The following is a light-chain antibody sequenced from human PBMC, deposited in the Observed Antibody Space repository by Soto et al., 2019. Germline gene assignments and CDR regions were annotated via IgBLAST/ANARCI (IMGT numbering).Light chain of an antibody. CDR1: QSVSSNS. CDR3: QQYGSSLIT. Sequence: ELVLTQSPGTLSLSPGERATLSCRAGQSVSSNSLAWYHQKPGQPPRLLMYGASSRATGIPDRFSGSGSGTDFTLTISRLEPEDFAMYYCQQYGSSLITFGQGTRLEI. J-gene: IGKJ5*01. V-gene: IGKV3-20*01. CDR2: GAS.